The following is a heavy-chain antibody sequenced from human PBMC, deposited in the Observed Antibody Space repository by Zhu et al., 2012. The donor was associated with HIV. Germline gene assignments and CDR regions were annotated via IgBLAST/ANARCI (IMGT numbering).Heavy chain of an antibody. Sequence: QVQLQESGPGLVKPSETLSLTCTVSGGSISSSNYYWGWIRQPPGKGLEWIGSIYYSGSTYYNPSLKSRVTISVDTSKNQFSLKLSSVTAADTAIYYCARPKQWPNRNLDYWGQGTLVTVSS. J-gene: IGHJ4*02. CDR3: ARPKQWPNRNLDY. CDR2: IYYSGST. V-gene: IGHV4-39*07. D-gene: IGHD6-19*01. CDR1: GGSISSSNYY.